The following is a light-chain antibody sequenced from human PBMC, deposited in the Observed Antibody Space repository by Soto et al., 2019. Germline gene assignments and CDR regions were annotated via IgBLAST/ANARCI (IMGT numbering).Light chain of an antibody. CDR1: QSVSTN. V-gene: IGKV3-15*01. J-gene: IGKJ5*01. CDR2: DAS. Sequence: EIVMTQSPATLSVSPGERATLSCRASQSVSTNLAWYQQKPGQAPRLLIYDASTRATGLPASFSGSGSGTEFTLTISSLQSEDFGVYCCHRYNNWPITFGQGTRLE. CDR3: HRYNNWPIT.